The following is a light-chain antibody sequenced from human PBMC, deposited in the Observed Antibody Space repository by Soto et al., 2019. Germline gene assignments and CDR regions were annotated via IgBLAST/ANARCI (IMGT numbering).Light chain of an antibody. CDR1: SSDVGGYKY. V-gene: IGLV2-14*01. J-gene: IGLJ2*01. CDR2: EVS. CDR3: SSYTSINTLV. Sequence: SALTQPASVSGSPGQSITISCTGTSSDVGGYKYVSWYQQHPGKAPKLMIYEVSNRPSGVSDRLSGSKSGNTASLTISGLQAEDEADYYCSSYTSINTLVFGGGTKVTVL.